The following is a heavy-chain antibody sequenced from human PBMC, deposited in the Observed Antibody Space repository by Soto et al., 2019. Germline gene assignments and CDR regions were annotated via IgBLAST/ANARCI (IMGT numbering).Heavy chain of an antibody. Sequence: SVKVSCKASGGTFSSYAISWVRQAPGQGLEWMGGIIPIFGTANYAQKFQGRVTITADKSTSTAYMELSSLRSEDTAVYYCAGDGAMAKIYRSHYYYSMDGWG. V-gene: IGHV1-69*06. CDR2: IIPIFGTA. CDR3: AGDGAMAKIYRSHYYYSMDG. D-gene: IGHD5-12*01. CDR1: GGTFSSYA. J-gene: IGHJ6*04.